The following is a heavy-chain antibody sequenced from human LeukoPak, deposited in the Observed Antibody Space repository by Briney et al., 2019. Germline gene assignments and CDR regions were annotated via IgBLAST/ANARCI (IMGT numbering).Heavy chain of an antibody. J-gene: IGHJ6*02. CDR2: ISSSGSTI. CDR3: ARVIKDRYGMDA. CDR1: GFTFSSYE. Sequence: GGSLRLSCAASGFTFSSYEMNWVRQAPGKGLEWVSYISSSGSTIYYADSVKGRFTISRDNAKNSLYLQMNSLRAEDTAVYYCARVIKDRYGMDAWGQGTTVTVSS. D-gene: IGHD3-22*01. V-gene: IGHV3-48*03.